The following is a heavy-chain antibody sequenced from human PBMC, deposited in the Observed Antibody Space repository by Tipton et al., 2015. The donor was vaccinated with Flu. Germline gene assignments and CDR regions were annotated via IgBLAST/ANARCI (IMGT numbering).Heavy chain of an antibody. J-gene: IGHJ4*02. V-gene: IGHV3-30*02. CDR3: AKVDTALVSGFDY. CDR1: GFTFSTFG. CDR2: IRFDASNK. D-gene: IGHD5-18*01. Sequence: GSLRLSCAASGFTFSTFGMHWVRQAPGKGLEWVAFIRFDASNKYYADSVKGRFTISRDNSKSTLYLQMNSLRVEDTAVYYCAKVDTALVSGFDYWGQGTLVTVSS.